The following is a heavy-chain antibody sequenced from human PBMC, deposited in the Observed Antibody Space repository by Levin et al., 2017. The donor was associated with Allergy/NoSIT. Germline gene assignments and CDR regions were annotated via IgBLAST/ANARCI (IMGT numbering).Heavy chain of an antibody. CDR3: ARDKMVRGVIIIHAFDI. CDR1: GFTFSSYW. CDR2: IKQDGSEK. Sequence: GGSLRLSCAASGFTFSSYWMSWVRQAPGKGLEWVANIKQDGSEKYYVDSVKGRFTISRDNAKNSLYLQMNSLRAEDTAVYYCARDKMVRGVIIIHAFDIWGQGTMVTVSS. D-gene: IGHD3-10*01. J-gene: IGHJ3*02. V-gene: IGHV3-7*01.